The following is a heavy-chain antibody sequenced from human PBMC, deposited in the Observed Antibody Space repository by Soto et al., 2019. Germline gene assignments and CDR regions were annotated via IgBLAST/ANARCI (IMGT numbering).Heavy chain of an antibody. J-gene: IGHJ5*02. D-gene: IGHD3-22*01. CDR1: GYTLTDLS. Sequence: ASVKVSCKVSGYTLTDLSMHWVRQAPGKGLEWMGGFDPEDGETIYAQEFQGRVTMTEDTSTDTAYMELSSLRSEDTAVYYCAIANYYDRDWFDPWGQGTLVTVSS. V-gene: IGHV1-24*01. CDR3: AIANYYDRDWFDP. CDR2: FDPEDGET.